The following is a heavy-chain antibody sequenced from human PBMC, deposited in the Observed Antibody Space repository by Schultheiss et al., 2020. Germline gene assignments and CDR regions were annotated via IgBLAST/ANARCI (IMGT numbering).Heavy chain of an antibody. CDR3: ARRGRDP. Sequence: GGSLRLSCGAFGFTFSSSTINWVRQAPGKGLEWVGRIRSKANSYATAYAASVKGRLTISRDDSKNTAYLQMNSLRAEDTAVYYCARRGRDPWGQGTLVTVSS. J-gene: IGHJ5*02. V-gene: IGHV3-73*01. D-gene: IGHD3-16*01. CDR2: IRSKANSYAT. CDR1: GFTFSSST.